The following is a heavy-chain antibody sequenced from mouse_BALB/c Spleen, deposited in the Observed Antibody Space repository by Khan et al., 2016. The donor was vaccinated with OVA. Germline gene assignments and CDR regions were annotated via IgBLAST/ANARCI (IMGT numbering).Heavy chain of an antibody. CDR2: INPSTGYT. CDR1: GYTFTSYW. CDR3: ANHGSSSAWLTY. Sequence: VQLQQSGAELAKPGASVKMSCKASGYTFTSYWMHWVKQRPGQGLEWIGYINPSTGYTESNQRFKDKATLTADKSSRTAYMQLSSLTSEESAVYYCANHGSSSAWLTYWGQGTLVTVSA. D-gene: IGHD1-1*01. J-gene: IGHJ3*01. V-gene: IGHV1-7*01.